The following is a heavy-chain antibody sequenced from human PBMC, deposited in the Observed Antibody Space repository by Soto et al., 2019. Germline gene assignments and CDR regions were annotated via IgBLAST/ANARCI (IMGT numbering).Heavy chain of an antibody. CDR3: ARPPYDFWSGYSGYYYGMDV. D-gene: IGHD3-3*01. CDR1: GYTFTSYD. CDR2: MNPNSGNT. J-gene: IGHJ6*02. V-gene: IGHV1-8*01. Sequence: ASVKVSCKASGYTFTSYDINWVRQATGQGLEWMGWMNPNSGNTGYAQKFQGRVTMTRNTSISTAYMELSSLRSEDAAVYYCARPPYDFWSGYSGYYYGMDVWGQRTTVTVSS.